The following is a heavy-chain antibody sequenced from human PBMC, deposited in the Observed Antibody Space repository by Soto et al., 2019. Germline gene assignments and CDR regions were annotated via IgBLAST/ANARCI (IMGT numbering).Heavy chain of an antibody. CDR3: ATPHLRGRHNDFRSPPTASRYLYGLGV. J-gene: IGHJ6*02. Sequence: QVQLAQSGAEVQKPGSSVSVSCQTSRGTFNTSPISWMRQAPGQGLEWLGDILPVFGMVNYAQQFQDRLNLAAVEATSSVCLEVSRLTHVDTAVYFCATPHLRGRHNDFRSPPTASRYLYGLGVWGPGTTVIVSS. CDR2: ILPVFGMV. D-gene: IGHD3-3*01. CDR1: RGTFNTSP. V-gene: IGHV1-69*01.